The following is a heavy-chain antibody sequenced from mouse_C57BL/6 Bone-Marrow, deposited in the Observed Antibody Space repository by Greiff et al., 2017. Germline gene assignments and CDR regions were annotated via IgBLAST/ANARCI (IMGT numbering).Heavy chain of an antibody. J-gene: IGHJ3*01. CDR1: GYTFTSYW. D-gene: IGHD2-2*01. CDR2: INPSNGGT. V-gene: IGHV1-53*01. CDR3: ARAGILWLRRAWFAY. Sequence: LMEPGTELVKPGASVKLSCKASGYTFTSYWMHWVKQRPGQGLEWIGNINPSNGGTNYNAKFKSKATLTVDKSSSTAYMQLSSLTSEDSAVYYCARAGILWLRRAWFAYWGQGTLVTVSA.